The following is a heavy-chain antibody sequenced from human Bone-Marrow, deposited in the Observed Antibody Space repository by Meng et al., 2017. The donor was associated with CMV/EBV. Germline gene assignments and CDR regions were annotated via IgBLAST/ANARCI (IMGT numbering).Heavy chain of an antibody. V-gene: IGHV4-34*01. CDR2: INHSGST. CDR1: SGSFSGYY. J-gene: IGHJ4*02. Sequence: GSLRLSCAVYSGSFSGYYWSWIRQPPGKGLEWIGEINHSGSTNYNPSLMSRVTISVDTSKNQFSLKLTSVTAADTAVYYCARGREYCSDTGCYWADYWGQGNLVTVSS. D-gene: IGHD2-2*01. CDR3: ARGREYCSDTGCYWADY.